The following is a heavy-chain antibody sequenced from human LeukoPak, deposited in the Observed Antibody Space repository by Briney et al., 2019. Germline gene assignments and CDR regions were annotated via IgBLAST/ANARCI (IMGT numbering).Heavy chain of an antibody. CDR3: ATLGYCTNGVCYTGFRY. CDR1: GFTFSSYW. J-gene: IGHJ4*02. V-gene: IGHV3-7*01. CDR2: IKQDGSEK. D-gene: IGHD2-8*01. Sequence: PGGSLRLSCAASGFTFSSYWMSWVRQAPGKGLEWVANIKQDGSEKYYVDSVKGRFTISRDNATDSLYLQRNSLRAEDTAVYYCATLGYCTNGVCYTGFRYWGQGTLVTVSS.